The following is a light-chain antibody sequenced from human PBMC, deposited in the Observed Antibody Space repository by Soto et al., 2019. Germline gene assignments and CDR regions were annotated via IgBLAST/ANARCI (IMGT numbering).Light chain of an antibody. Sequence: DIQMTQSPSSLSASVGDRVTITCRASQSISSYLNWYQQKPGKAPKLLIYAASSLQSGVPSRFSGSESGTDFTLTISSLQPEDFATYYYQQSYSTPRTFGQGTKVEIK. J-gene: IGKJ1*01. CDR1: QSISSY. V-gene: IGKV1-39*01. CDR3: QQSYSTPRT. CDR2: AAS.